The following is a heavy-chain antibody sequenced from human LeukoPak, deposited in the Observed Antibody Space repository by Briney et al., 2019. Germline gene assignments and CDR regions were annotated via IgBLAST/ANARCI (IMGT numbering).Heavy chain of an antibody. D-gene: IGHD6-19*01. CDR1: GDSISSGAYS. CDR2: IYTSGST. CDR3: ARRSPGWPYYYYYMDV. Sequence: SETLSLTCVVSGDSISSGAYSWSWIRQPPGKGLEWIGYIYTSGSTNYNPSLKSRVTISVDTSKNQFSLKLSSVTAADTAVYYCARRSPGWPYYYYYMDVWGKGTTVTVSS. J-gene: IGHJ6*03. V-gene: IGHV4-61*08.